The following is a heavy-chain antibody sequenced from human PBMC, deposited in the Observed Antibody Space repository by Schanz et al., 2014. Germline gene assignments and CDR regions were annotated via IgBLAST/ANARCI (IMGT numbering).Heavy chain of an antibody. J-gene: IGHJ4*02. D-gene: IGHD3-22*01. CDR2: ISGSGGST. CDR1: RFTFSSYA. CDR3: AKSYDTSGYSGFDY. Sequence: EVQLLESGGGLVQPGGSLRLSCAASRFTFSSYAMSWVRQAPGKGLEWVSAISGSGGSTYYADSVKGRFTFSRDNSKNTLYLQMNSLRTEDTAVYFCAKSYDTSGYSGFDYWGQGTLVTVSS. V-gene: IGHV3-23*01.